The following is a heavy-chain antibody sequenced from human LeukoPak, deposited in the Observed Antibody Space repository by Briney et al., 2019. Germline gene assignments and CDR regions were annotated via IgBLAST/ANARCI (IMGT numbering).Heavy chain of an antibody. CDR1: GGSFSGYY. J-gene: IGHJ4*02. D-gene: IGHD5-24*01. CDR2: INHSGST. CDR3: ARGETGQRWLQFLKPFDY. V-gene: IGHV4-34*01. Sequence: PSETLSLTCAVYGGSFSGYYWSWIRQPPGKGLEWIGEINHSGSTNYNPSLKSRVTISVDTSKNQFSLKLSSVTAADTAVYYRARGETGQRWLQFLKPFDYWGQGTLVTVSS.